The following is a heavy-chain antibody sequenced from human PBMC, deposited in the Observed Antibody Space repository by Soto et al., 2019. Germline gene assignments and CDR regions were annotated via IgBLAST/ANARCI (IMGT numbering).Heavy chain of an antibody. V-gene: IGHV1-18*01. CDR2: IATYNSKR. CDR3: ATVLRGVVNWFDP. J-gene: IGHJ5*02. CDR1: GDTFTNFG. D-gene: IGHD3-10*01. Sequence: HLVQSGPEVKKPGASITVSCKTSGDTFTNFGLSWVRQAPGKGLEWMGWIATYNSKRNYAQKFQGRLTLTTDTSTSTAYMELKSLRYDDTAVYYCATVLRGVVNWFDPWGQGTLVTVSS.